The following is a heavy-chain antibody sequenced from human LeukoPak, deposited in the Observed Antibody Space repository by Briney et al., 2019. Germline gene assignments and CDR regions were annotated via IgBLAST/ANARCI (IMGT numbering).Heavy chain of an antibody. D-gene: IGHD5-18*01. CDR3: AKGSGRGSSSALDY. V-gene: IGHV3-23*01. CDR1: GFNFANHD. CDR2: ISSSDDST. J-gene: IGHJ4*01. Sequence: GGSLRLSCAASGFNFANHDMSWVRQAPGKGLKWVSIISSSDDSTYYADSVTGRFTISTDRATNTLYLQMNSLRAEDTALYYCAKGSGRGSSSALDYWGQGTLVTVSS.